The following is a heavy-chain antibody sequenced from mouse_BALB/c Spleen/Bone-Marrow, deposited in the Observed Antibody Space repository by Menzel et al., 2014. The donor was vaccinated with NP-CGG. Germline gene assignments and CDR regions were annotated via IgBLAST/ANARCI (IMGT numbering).Heavy chain of an antibody. CDR1: GYTFSSYW. CDR2: ILPGSGST. V-gene: IGHV1-9*01. Sequence: VQLQQSRAELLKPGASVKISCKATGYTFSSYWIEWVKQRPGHGLEWIGEILPGSGSTNYNEKFKGKATFTADTSSNTAYMQLSSLTSEDSAVYFCAREDGNHVGFAYWDQGTLVSGST. J-gene: IGHJ3*01. CDR3: AREDGNHVGFAY. D-gene: IGHD2-1*01.